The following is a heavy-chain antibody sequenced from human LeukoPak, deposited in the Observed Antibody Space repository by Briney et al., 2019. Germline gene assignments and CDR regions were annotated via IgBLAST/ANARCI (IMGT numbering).Heavy chain of an antibody. Sequence: PGGSLRLSCAASGFTFSSYAMSWVRQAPGKGLEWVSAISGSGGSTYYADSVKGRFTISRDNSKNTLYLQMNSLRAEDTAVYYCARDPLATITDPFHFDYWGRGTLVTVSS. V-gene: IGHV3-23*01. J-gene: IGHJ4*02. CDR3: ARDPLATITDPFHFDY. CDR2: ISGSGGST. D-gene: IGHD5-12*01. CDR1: GFTFSSYA.